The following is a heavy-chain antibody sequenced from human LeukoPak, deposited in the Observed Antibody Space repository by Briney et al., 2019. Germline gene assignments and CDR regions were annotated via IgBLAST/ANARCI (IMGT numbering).Heavy chain of an antibody. CDR1: GFTFNTYA. CDR3: AKSVASDAY. J-gene: IGHJ4*02. V-gene: IGHV3-23*01. D-gene: IGHD5-12*01. Sequence: SGGSLRLSCAASGFTFNTYAMTWVRQAPGKGLEWVSAIRGDGATRFYADSVKGRFTVSRDNSKNTVYLQMNSLRPEDTAVYYCAKSVASDAYWGQGTLVTVSS. CDR2: IRGDGATR.